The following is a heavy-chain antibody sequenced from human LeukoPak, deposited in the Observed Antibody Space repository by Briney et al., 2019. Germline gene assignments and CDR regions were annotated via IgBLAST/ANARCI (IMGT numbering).Heavy chain of an antibody. CDR1: GLTFRSYA. D-gene: IGHD2-8*01. V-gene: IGHV3-23*01. Sequence: GGSLRLSCAASGLTFRSYAMTWVRQAPGKGLEWVSGIWGGGDSTYYADSVKGRFTISRDNFKNTLFLQMNSLRAEDTAVYYCAKAPLPHCSSGVCYNDYWGQGTLVTVSS. J-gene: IGHJ4*02. CDR3: AKAPLPHCSSGVCYNDY. CDR2: IWGGGDST.